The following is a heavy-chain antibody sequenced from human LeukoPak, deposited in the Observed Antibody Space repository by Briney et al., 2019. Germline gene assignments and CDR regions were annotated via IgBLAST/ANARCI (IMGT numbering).Heavy chain of an antibody. D-gene: IGHD2-2*01. CDR3: ARVGYCSSTSCYLIEDY. Sequence: GGSLRLSCAASGSTFSSYSMNWVRQAPGKGLEWVSYISSSSSTIYYADSVKGRFTISRDNAKNSLYLQMNSLRDEDTAVYYCARVGYCSSTSCYLIEDYWGQGTLVTVSS. J-gene: IGHJ4*02. CDR1: GSTFSSYS. CDR2: ISSSSSTI. V-gene: IGHV3-48*02.